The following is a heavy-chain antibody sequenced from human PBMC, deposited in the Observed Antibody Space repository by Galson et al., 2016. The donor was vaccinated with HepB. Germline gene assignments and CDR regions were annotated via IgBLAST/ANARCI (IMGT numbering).Heavy chain of an antibody. Sequence: ATLSLTCAVSGYSISNGYHWTWNRQPPGLGLEWIGSIYRGRSTYSNPSLKSRVTISVDTSKNQFSLTRSSGTAAETAVYYCARGSHWYAYWGQGTLVTVSS. CDR2: IYRGRST. CDR1: GYSISNGYH. J-gene: IGHJ4*02. D-gene: IGHD6-13*01. CDR3: ARGSHWYAY. V-gene: IGHV4-38-2*01.